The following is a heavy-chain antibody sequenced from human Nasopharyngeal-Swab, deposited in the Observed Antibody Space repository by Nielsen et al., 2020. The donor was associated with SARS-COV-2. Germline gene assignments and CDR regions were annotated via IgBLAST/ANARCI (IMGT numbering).Heavy chain of an antibody. Sequence: GESLKISCAASGFTFSSYAMHWVSRAPGKGLEWVAVISYDGSNKYYADSVKGRFTISRDNSKNTLYLQMNSLRAEDTAVYYCARPSSGSYQSYFDYWGQGTLVTVSS. D-gene: IGHD1-26*01. CDR1: GFTFSSYA. CDR2: ISYDGSNK. J-gene: IGHJ4*02. CDR3: ARPSSGSYQSYFDY. V-gene: IGHV3-30-3*01.